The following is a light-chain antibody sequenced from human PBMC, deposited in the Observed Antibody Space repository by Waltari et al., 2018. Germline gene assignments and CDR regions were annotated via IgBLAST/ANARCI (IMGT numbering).Light chain of an antibody. CDR1: QNIGSW. CDR2: SAS. J-gene: IGKJ1*01. V-gene: IGKV1-12*01. CDR3: QQANNFPRT. Sequence: DIQMTQSPSFVSAFVGDRVTISCRASQNIGSWLAWYQQKPGQAPKLLIYSASSLQSGVPSRFNGTGSGTDFTLTISSLQPEDFATYYCQQANNFPRTFGQGTKVEI.